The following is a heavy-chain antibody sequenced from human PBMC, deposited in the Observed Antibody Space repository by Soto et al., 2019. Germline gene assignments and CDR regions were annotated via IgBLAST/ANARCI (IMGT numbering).Heavy chain of an antibody. J-gene: IGHJ4*02. V-gene: IGHV4-34*01. Sequence: PSETLSLTCAVYGGSFSGYYWSWIRQPPGKGLEWIGEINHSGSTNYNPSLKSRVTISVDTSKNQFSLKLSSVTAADTAVYYCARGWYSHVFGVVYHDYWGQGTLVTVSS. D-gene: IGHD3-3*01. CDR3: ARGWYSHVFGVVYHDY. CDR1: GGSFSGYY. CDR2: INHSGST.